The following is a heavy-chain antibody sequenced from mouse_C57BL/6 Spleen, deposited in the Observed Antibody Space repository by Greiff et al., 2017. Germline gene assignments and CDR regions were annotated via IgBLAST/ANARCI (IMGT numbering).Heavy chain of an antibody. CDR2: INPNYGTT. V-gene: IGHV1-39*01. CDR3: ARSGGSSFYAMDY. Sequence: EVKLMESGPELVKPGASVKISCKASGYSFTDYNMNWVKQSNGKSLEWIGVINPNYGTTSYNQKFKGKATLTVDQSSSTAYMQLNSLTSEDSAVYYCARSGGSSFYAMDYWGQGTSVTVSS. D-gene: IGHD1-1*01. J-gene: IGHJ4*01. CDR1: GYSFTDYN.